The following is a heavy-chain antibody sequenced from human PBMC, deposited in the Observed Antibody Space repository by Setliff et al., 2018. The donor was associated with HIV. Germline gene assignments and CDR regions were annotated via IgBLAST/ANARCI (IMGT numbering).Heavy chain of an antibody. Sequence: SETLSLTCAVYGGSFSGYYWSWIRQPPGKGLEWIGEINQSGSTNYNPSLKSRVTISVDTSKNQFSLKLSSVTAADTAVYYCTRHAGRENQLPHTYYYYMDVWGKGATVTISS. D-gene: IGHD2-2*01. CDR3: TRHAGRENQLPHTYYYYMDV. CDR1: GGSFSGYY. V-gene: IGHV4-34*01. CDR2: INQSGST. J-gene: IGHJ6*03.